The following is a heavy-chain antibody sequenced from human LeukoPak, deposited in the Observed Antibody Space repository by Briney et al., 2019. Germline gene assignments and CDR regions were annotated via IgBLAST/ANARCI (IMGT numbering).Heavy chain of an antibody. D-gene: IGHD5-12*01. J-gene: IGHJ3*02. CDR1: GYTFTSYD. V-gene: IGHV1-8*01. CDR2: MNPNSGNT. Sequence: ASVKVSCKASGYTFTSYDINWVRQATGQGLEWMGWMNPNSGNTGYAQKFQGRVTMTRNTSISTAYIELSSLRSEDTAVYYCARGLYIAVGAFDIWGQGTMVTVSS. CDR3: ARGLYIAVGAFDI.